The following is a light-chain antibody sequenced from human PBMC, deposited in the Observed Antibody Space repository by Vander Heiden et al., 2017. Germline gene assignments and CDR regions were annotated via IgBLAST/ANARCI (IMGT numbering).Light chain of an antibody. CDR3: QQYNSYSPNT. CDR1: QSISSW. J-gene: IGKJ1*01. Sequence: DIQMTQSPSTLSASVGDRVTITCRASQSISSWLAWYQQKPGKAPKLLIYKASSLESGVPSRFSGSGYGTEFTLTISSRQPDDFAPYYCQQYNSYSPNTFGQGTKVEIK. CDR2: KAS. V-gene: IGKV1-5*03.